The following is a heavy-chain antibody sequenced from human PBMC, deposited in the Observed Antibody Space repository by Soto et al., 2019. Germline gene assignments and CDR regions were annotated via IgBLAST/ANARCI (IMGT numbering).Heavy chain of an antibody. CDR2: TYYSGNT. Sequence: QVQLQESGPGLVKPSQTLSLTCTVSGGSISSGGYYWSWIRQHPGKGLEWIGYTYYSGNTYYNPSLTGRGTTSVDTRKTQFALRLTSVTAADTAVYYCARSVFPWRQGTLVTVSS. CDR1: GGSISSGGYY. CDR3: ARSVFP. V-gene: IGHV4-31*03. J-gene: IGHJ5*02.